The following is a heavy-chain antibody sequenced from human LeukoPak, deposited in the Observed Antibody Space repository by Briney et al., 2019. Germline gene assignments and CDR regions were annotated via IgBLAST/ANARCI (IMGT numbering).Heavy chain of an antibody. CDR3: ARSYSNYSPFDY. D-gene: IGHD4-11*01. CDR1: GGSISSGGYS. V-gene: IGHV4-30-2*01. Sequence: SETLSLTCAVSGGSISSGGYSWSWIRQPPGKGLEWIGYIYHSGSTYYNPSLKSRVTISVDRSKNQFSLKLSSVTAADTAVCYCARSYSNYSPFDYWGQGTLVTVSS. CDR2: IYHSGST. J-gene: IGHJ4*02.